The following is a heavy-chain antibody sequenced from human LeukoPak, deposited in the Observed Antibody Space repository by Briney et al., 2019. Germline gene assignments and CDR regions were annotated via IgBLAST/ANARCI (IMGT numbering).Heavy chain of an antibody. Sequence: GGSLRLSCAASGFTFSSYAMSWVRQAPAKGLEWASTITGGGSYIYYADSVKGRFTISRDNSKNTLYLQMNSLRAEDTALYFCARESPVAATGRSWFDPWGQGTLVTVSS. CDR3: ARESPVAATGRSWFDP. CDR1: GFTFSSYA. CDR2: ITGGGSYI. D-gene: IGHD6-13*01. V-gene: IGHV3-23*01. J-gene: IGHJ5*02.